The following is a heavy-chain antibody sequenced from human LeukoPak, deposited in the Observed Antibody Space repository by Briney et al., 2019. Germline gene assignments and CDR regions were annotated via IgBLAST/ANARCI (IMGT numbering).Heavy chain of an antibody. CDR2: ISSSSSYI. D-gene: IGHD6-13*01. CDR1: GFTFSSYS. V-gene: IGHV3-21*01. CDR3: ARERSSSWYSRIFDAFDI. J-gene: IGHJ3*02. Sequence: GGSLRLSCAGSGFTFSSYSMNWVRQAPGKGLEWVSSISSSSSYIYYADSVKGRFTISRDNAKNSLYLQMNSLRAEDTAVYYCARERSSSWYSRIFDAFDIRGQGTMVTVSS.